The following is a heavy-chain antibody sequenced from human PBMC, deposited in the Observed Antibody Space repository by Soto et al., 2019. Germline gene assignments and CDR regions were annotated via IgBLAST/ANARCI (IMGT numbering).Heavy chain of an antibody. Sequence: SDTLSLTCAVSGGSISSGGYSWSWIRQPPGKGLEWIGYIYHSGSTYYNPSLKSRVTISVDRSKNQFSLKLSSVTAADTAVYYCARARGYRAYDYWGQGTLVTVSS. D-gene: IGHD5-18*01. CDR1: GGSISSGGYS. CDR3: ARARGYRAYDY. J-gene: IGHJ4*02. CDR2: IYHSGST. V-gene: IGHV4-30-2*01.